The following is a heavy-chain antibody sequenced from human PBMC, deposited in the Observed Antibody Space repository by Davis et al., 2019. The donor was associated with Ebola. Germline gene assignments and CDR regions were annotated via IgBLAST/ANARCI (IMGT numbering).Heavy chain of an antibody. CDR1: GGSVSSGSYY. CDR3: ARGMTAYCGGDCYTDFDY. J-gene: IGHJ4*02. V-gene: IGHV4-61*01. Sequence: MPSETLSLTCTVSGGSVSSGSYYWSWIRQPPEKGLEWVGYIYYSGSTNYNPSLKSRVTISVDKSKNQFSLKLSSVTAADTAVYYCARGMTAYCGGDCYTDFDYWGQGTLVTVSS. CDR2: IYYSGST. D-gene: IGHD2-21*02.